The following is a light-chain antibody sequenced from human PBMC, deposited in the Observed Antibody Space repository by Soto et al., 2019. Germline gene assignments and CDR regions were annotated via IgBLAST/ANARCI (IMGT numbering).Light chain of an antibody. CDR3: SAYISSNIV. V-gene: IGLV2-14*01. Sequence: QSALTQPASVSGSPGQSITISCTGTRSDVADYNYVSWYQQYPGKAPKLMIYEVSYRPSGISNRFSGSKSGNTASLTISGLQAEDEADYYCSAYISSNIVFGGGTKLTVL. J-gene: IGLJ3*02. CDR1: RSDVADYNY. CDR2: EVS.